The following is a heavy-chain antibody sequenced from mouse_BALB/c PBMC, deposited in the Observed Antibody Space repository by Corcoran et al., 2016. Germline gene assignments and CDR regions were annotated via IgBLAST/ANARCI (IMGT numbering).Heavy chain of an antibody. V-gene: IGHV1S136*01. Sequence: EVQLQQSGPELVKPGAPGKMSCKASGYTFTSYVMQWVKQKPGQGLVWIGYINPYNDGTKYNEKFKGKATLTSDKSSSTAYMELSSLTSEDSAVYYCARRTYGSSSYAMDYWGQGTSVTVSS. J-gene: IGHJ4*01. CDR3: ARRTYGSSSYAMDY. CDR2: INPYNDGT. CDR1: GYTFTSYV. D-gene: IGHD1-1*01.